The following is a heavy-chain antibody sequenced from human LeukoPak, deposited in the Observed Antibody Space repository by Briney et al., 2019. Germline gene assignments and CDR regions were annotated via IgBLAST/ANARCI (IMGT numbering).Heavy chain of an antibody. CDR2: ISRDGTSK. Sequence: PGRSLRLSCAASGFSFSSYALHWVSQVPGKGLEWVALISRDGTSKYYRDSVKGRFTISKDNAKNSLYLQMNSLRAEDTAVYYCARDYGGNSYFDYWGQGTLVTVSS. V-gene: IGHV3-30-3*01. J-gene: IGHJ4*02. CDR3: ARDYGGNSYFDY. D-gene: IGHD4-23*01. CDR1: GFSFSSYA.